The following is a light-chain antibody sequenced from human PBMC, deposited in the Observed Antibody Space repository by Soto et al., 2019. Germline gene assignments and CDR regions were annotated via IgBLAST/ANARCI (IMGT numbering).Light chain of an antibody. CDR2: DAT. J-gene: IGKJ4*01. CDR3: QQYRGWVPLT. V-gene: IGKV3D-15*01. Sequence: EIVMTQSPATLSESPGERVTLSCRASQSISSNLAWYQQKPGQPPRLLIYDATSRATGIPSRFSGSGSGTYFTLTITSLLSEDFAVYFCQQYRGWVPLTLGGGTKVEIK. CDR1: QSISSN.